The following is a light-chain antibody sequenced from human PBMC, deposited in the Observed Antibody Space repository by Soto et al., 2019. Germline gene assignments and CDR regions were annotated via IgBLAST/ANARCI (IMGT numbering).Light chain of an antibody. Sequence: QAVVTQPPSVSGAPGQRVTISCSESSSNIGAGYDVHWYQQLPGTAPKLLIYANINRPSGVPDRFSGSKSGTSASLAITGLQSEDEADYYCQFYDSSLSALFGTGTKLTVL. CDR2: ANI. J-gene: IGLJ1*01. CDR3: QFYDSSLSAL. CDR1: SSNIGAGYD. V-gene: IGLV1-40*01.